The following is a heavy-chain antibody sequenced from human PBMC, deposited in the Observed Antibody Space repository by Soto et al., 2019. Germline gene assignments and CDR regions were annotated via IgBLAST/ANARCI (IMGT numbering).Heavy chain of an antibody. CDR2: IKQDGSEK. Sequence: GGSLRLSCAASGFTFSSYWMSWVRQAPGKGLEWVANIKQDGSEKYYVDSVKGRFTISRDNAKNSLYLQMNSLRAEDTAVYYCARDLSFTMAINWFDPWGQGTLVTVSS. V-gene: IGHV3-7*01. J-gene: IGHJ5*02. CDR3: ARDLSFTMAINWFDP. CDR1: GFTFSSYW. D-gene: IGHD3-10*01.